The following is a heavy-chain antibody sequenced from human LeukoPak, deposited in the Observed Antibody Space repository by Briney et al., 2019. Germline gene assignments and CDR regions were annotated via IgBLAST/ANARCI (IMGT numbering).Heavy chain of an antibody. CDR3: ARGNIVSTITEVDY. J-gene: IGHJ4*02. V-gene: IGHV3-30*04. CDR2: ISYDGSNK. CDR1: GFTFSSYA. Sequence: PGGSLRLSCTASGFTFSSYAMHWVRQAPGKGLEWVAVISYDGSNKYYADSVKGRFTISRDNSKNTLYLQMNSLRSEDTAVYYCARGNIVSTITEVDYWGQGTLVTVSS. D-gene: IGHD5/OR15-5a*01.